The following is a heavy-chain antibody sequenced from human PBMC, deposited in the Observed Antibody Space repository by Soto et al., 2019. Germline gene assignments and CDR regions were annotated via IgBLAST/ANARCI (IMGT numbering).Heavy chain of an antibody. J-gene: IGHJ3*02. V-gene: IGHV4-34*01. CDR1: GGSFSGYY. Sequence: SETLSLTCAVYGGSFSGYYWSWIRQPPGKGLEWIGEINHSGSTNYNPSLKSLVTISVDTSKNQFSLKLSSVTAADTAVYYCARDAGGLTTVVTSDPPFFDIWGQGTMVTVSS. CDR3: ARDAGGLTTVVTSDPPFFDI. D-gene: IGHD4-17*01. CDR2: INHSGST.